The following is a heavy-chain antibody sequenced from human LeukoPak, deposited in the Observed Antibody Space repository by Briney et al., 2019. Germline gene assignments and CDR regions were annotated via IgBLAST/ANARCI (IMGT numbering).Heavy chain of an antibody. CDR2: IYYSGST. CDR3: ARCSGGSCYEGYFDY. Sequence: SETLSLTCTVSGGSISSYYWSWIRQPPGKGLEWIGYIYYSGSTNYNPSLKSRVTISVDTSKNQFSLKLSSVTAADTAVYYCARCSGGSCYEGYFDYWGRGTLVTVSS. CDR1: GGSISSYY. D-gene: IGHD2-15*01. V-gene: IGHV4-59*01. J-gene: IGHJ4*02.